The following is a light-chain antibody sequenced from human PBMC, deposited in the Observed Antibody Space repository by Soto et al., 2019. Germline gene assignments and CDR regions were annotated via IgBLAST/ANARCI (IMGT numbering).Light chain of an antibody. CDR1: QGISSA. V-gene: IGKV1D-13*01. J-gene: IGKJ3*01. CDR3: QQFNDYPPFT. CDR2: DAS. Sequence: AIQLTQSPSSLSASVGDRVTMTCRASQGISSALAWYQQTPGKAPKLLIHDASSLESGVPSRFSGRGSGTHFTLTISSLQPEDSATYYCQQFNDYPPFTFGPGTKVDIK.